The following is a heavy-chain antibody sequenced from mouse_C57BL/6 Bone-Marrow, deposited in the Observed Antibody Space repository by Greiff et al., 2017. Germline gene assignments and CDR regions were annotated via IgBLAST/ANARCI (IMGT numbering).Heavy chain of an antibody. J-gene: IGHJ2*01. D-gene: IGHD2-3*01. V-gene: IGHV7-3*01. Sequence: EVQWVESGGGLVQPGGSLSLSCAASGFTFTDYYMSWVRQPPGKALEWLGFIRNKANGYTTEYSASVKGRFTISRDNSQSILYLQMNALRAEDSATYYCARSYDNYFDYWGQGTTLTVSS. CDR1: GFTFTDYY. CDR3: ARSYDNYFDY. CDR2: IRNKANGYTT.